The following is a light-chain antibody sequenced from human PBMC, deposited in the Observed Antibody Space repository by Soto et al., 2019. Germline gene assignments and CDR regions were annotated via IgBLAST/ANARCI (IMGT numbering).Light chain of an antibody. CDR2: KAS. Sequence: DIQMTQSPSTLSASVGDRVTITCRASQSISNWLAWYQQKPGKAPNLLIYKASSLESGVPSRFSGRGSGTQFTLTISSLQPDDFATYYCQRYNTFSGTFGPGTKVDIK. CDR3: QRYNTFSGT. J-gene: IGKJ1*01. V-gene: IGKV1-5*03. CDR1: QSISNW.